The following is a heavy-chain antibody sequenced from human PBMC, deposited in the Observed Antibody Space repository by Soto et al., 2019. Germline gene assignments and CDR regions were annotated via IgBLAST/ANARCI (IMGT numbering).Heavy chain of an antibody. Sequence: QVQLVQSGAEVKKPGSSVKVSCKASGGTFSSYAISWVRQAPGQGLEWMGGIIPIFGTANYAQKFQGRVTITADKSNSTALLEVGRLGTGDKAVVYCARDGYFDYYYYYYGMDVWGQGTTVTVSS. CDR2: IIPIFGTA. CDR1: GGTFSSYA. J-gene: IGHJ6*02. CDR3: ARDGYFDYYYYYYGMDV. D-gene: IGHD3-9*01. V-gene: IGHV1-69*06.